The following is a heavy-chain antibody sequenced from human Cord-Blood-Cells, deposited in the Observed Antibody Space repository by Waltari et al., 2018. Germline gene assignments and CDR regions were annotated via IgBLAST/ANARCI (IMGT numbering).Heavy chain of an antibody. Sequence: EVQLVESGGGLVQPGGSLRLSCAASGFTFSSYWMSWVRQAPGKGLEWVANIKQDGSEKYYVDSVKGRVTISRDNAKNSLYLQMNILRAEDTAVYYCASSPGLYYFDYCGQGTLVTVSS. CDR1: GFTFSSYW. CDR3: ASSPGLYYFDY. J-gene: IGHJ4*02. V-gene: IGHV3-7*01. CDR2: IKQDGSEK.